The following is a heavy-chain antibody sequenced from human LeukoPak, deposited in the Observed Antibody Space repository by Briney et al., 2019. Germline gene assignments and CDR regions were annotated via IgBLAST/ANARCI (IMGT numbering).Heavy chain of an antibody. CDR2: IYYSGST. CDR3: AKERSVLLWFGELSKHPMGEGY. J-gene: IGHJ4*02. D-gene: IGHD3-10*01. CDR1: GGSISSSSYY. V-gene: IGHV4-39*02. Sequence: SETLSLTCTVSGGSISSSSYYWGWIRQPPGKGLEWIGSIYYSGSTYYNPSLKSRVTISVDTSKNQFSLKLSSVTAADTAVYYCAKERSVLLWFGELSKHPMGEGYWGQGTLVTVS.